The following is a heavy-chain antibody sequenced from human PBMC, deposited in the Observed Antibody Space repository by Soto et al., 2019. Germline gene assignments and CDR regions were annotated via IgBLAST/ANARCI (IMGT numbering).Heavy chain of an antibody. CDR1: CGSISSSSYY. Sequence: PSETLSLTCIVSCGSISSSSYYWGWIRQPPGKGLEWIGSIYYSGSTYYNPSLKSRVTISVDTSKNQFSLKLSSVTAADTAVYYCAGARRSRIYPWGQGTLVTVS. CDR2: IYYSGST. CDR3: AGARRSRIYP. J-gene: IGHJ5*02. D-gene: IGHD2-15*01. V-gene: IGHV4-39*01.